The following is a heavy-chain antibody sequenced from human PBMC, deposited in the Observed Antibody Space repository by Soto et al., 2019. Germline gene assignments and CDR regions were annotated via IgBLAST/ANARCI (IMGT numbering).Heavy chain of an antibody. J-gene: IGHJ5*02. CDR3: ARNGRIAIFGVVTEFDP. CDR2: IFYSGNT. Sequence: SECLSLTCTVSGDSIGGSNFYWGWLRQPPGKGLEWIGSIFYSGNTYYNPSLKSRVIMSVDTSKNQLSLRLNSVTAADTAVYYCARNGRIAIFGVVTEFDPWGPGTLVTVSS. D-gene: IGHD3-3*01. CDR1: GDSIGGSNFY. V-gene: IGHV4-39*01.